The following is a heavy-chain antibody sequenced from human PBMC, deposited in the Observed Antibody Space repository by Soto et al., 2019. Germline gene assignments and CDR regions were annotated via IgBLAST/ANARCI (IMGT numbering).Heavy chain of an antibody. Sequence: QVVLQESGPGLVKPSETLSLTCSVSGRSITSYYWSWVRQPPGKGLEWIGYIYDNGITSQNPSLKSRVTMSADTSQNQFSLKLTSVTGADTAVYYCARHSTPWDRSGYYDYWAQGTLVTVSS. CDR3: ARHSTPWDRSGYYDY. CDR1: GRSITSYY. V-gene: IGHV4-59*08. D-gene: IGHD3-22*01. CDR2: IYDNGIT. J-gene: IGHJ4*02.